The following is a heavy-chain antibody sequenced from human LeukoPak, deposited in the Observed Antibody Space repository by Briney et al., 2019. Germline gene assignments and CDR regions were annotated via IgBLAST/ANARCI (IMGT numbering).Heavy chain of an antibody. CDR1: GFTFSDYY. CDR3: ARDGGDTAMGTLPFDY. D-gene: IGHD5-18*01. J-gene: IGHJ4*02. CDR2: ISSSGSTI. Sequence: GGSLRLSCAASGFTFSDYYMSWIRQAPGKGLEWVSYISSSGSTIYYADSVKGRFTISRDSAKNSLYLQMNSLRAEDTAVYYCARDGGDTAMGTLPFDYWGQGTLVTVSS. V-gene: IGHV3-11*01.